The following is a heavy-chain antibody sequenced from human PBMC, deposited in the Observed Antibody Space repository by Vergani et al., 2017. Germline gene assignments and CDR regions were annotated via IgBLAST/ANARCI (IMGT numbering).Heavy chain of an antibody. V-gene: IGHV1-3*01. CDR2: INAGNGNT. CDR3: ACQTTSLLYYGMDV. D-gene: IGHD1-7*01. Sequence: QVQLVQSGAEVKKPGASVKVSCKASGYTFTSYAMHWVRQAPGQRLEWMGWINAGNGNTKYSQKFQGRVTITRDTSASTAYMELSSLRSEATAVYYCACQTTSLLYYGMDVWGQGTTVTVSS. J-gene: IGHJ6*02. CDR1: GYTFTSYA.